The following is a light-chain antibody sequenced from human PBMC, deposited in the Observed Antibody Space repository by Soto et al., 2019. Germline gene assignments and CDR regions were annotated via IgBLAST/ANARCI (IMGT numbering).Light chain of an antibody. J-gene: IGKJ3*01. CDR1: QSISSP. CDR3: QQSYSTPFT. V-gene: IGKV1-39*01. CDR2: AAS. Sequence: DIQMTQSPSSLSAFVGDRVTITCRASQSISSPLNWYQQKPGKAPDLLIYAASGLQSGVPSRFSGSGYGTDFTLTISSLQPEDFATYYCQQSYSTPFTFGPGTKVDIK.